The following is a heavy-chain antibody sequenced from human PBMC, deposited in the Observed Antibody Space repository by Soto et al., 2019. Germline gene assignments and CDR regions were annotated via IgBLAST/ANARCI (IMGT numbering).Heavy chain of an antibody. D-gene: IGHD1-26*01. Sequence: QMQLVQSGPEVKKPGTSVKVSCKASGFPFTSSAMQWVRQARGQRLEWIGWIVVGSGNTNYAQKFQERVTITRDMSTSTAYMELSSLRSEDTAVYYCAAVWEPDPYYFDYWGQGTLVTVSS. J-gene: IGHJ4*02. CDR2: IVVGSGNT. CDR1: GFPFTSSA. CDR3: AAVWEPDPYYFDY. V-gene: IGHV1-58*02.